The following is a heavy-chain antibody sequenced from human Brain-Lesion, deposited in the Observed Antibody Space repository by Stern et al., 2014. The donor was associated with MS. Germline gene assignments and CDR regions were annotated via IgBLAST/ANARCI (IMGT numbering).Heavy chain of an antibody. D-gene: IGHD1-26*01. Sequence: VQLVESGPGLVKPSETLSLTCTVSGGSISSSTYYWAWIRQPPGKGLGWIGNIYYSGFTHYNPSLKSRVTISVDMSKNQFSLKLSSVTAADTAIYYCARHDSVPRPSQLYSARDRGPGYFDYWGQGTLVTVSS. CDR2: IYYSGFT. CDR3: ARHDSVPRPSQLYSARDRGPGYFDY. V-gene: IGHV4-39*01. J-gene: IGHJ4*02. CDR1: GGSISSSTYY.